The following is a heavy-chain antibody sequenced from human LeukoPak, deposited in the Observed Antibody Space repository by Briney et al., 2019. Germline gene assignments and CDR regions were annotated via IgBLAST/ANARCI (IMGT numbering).Heavy chain of an antibody. CDR3: AKDRSDQDFDY. J-gene: IGHJ4*02. Sequence: PGRSLRLSCAASGFTFSSYGMHWVRQAPGKGLEWVAVIWYDGSNKYYADSVKGRFTISRDNSKNTLYVQMNSLRAEDTAVYYCAKDRSDQDFDYWGQGTLVTVSS. V-gene: IGHV3-33*06. CDR1: GFTFSSYG. CDR2: IWYDGSNK.